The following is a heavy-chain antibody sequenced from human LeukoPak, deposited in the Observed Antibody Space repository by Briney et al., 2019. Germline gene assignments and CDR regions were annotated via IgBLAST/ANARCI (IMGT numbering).Heavy chain of an antibody. J-gene: IGHJ5*02. D-gene: IGHD3-3*01. V-gene: IGHV3-7*01. CDR3: ARDRITTFDYWFDP. Sequence: PGGSLRLSCAASGFTFSSYWMSWVRQAPGKGLEWVANIKQDGSEKYYVDSVKGRFTISRDNAKNSLYLQMNSLRAEDTAVYHCARDRITTFDYWFDPWGQGTLVTVSS. CDR2: IKQDGSEK. CDR1: GFTFSSYW.